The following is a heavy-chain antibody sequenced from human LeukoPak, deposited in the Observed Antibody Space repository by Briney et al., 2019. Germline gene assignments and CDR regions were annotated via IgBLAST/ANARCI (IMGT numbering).Heavy chain of an antibody. J-gene: IGHJ4*02. Sequence: ASVKVSCKASGYTFTGYHMHWVRQAPGQGLEWMGWINPSSGGTNYAQKFQGRVTMTRDTSISTAYMELSRLRSDDTAVYYCAREKRRWIQLCDYWGQGTLVTVSS. D-gene: IGHD5-18*01. CDR1: GYTFTGYH. V-gene: IGHV1-2*02. CDR2: INPSSGGT. CDR3: AREKRRWIQLCDY.